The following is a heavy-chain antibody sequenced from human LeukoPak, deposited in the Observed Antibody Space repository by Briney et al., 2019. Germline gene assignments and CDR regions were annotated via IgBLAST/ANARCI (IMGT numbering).Heavy chain of an antibody. V-gene: IGHV3-23*01. CDR2: ISGSGGST. Sequence: GGSLRLSCAASGFTFSSYAMSWVRQAPGKGLEWVSAISGSGGSTYYADSVKGRFTISRDNSKNTLYLQMNSLRAEDTAVYYCANCQRQRGWSCFDYWGQGTLVTVSS. CDR3: ANCQRQRGWSCFDY. CDR1: GFTFSSYA. D-gene: IGHD6-19*01. J-gene: IGHJ4*02.